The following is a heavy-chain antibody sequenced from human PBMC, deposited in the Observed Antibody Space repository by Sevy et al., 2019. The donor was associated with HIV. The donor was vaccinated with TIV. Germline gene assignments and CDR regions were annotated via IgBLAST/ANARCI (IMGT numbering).Heavy chain of an antibody. Sequence: GGPLRLSCAASGFTFSSYAMHWVRQAPGKGLEWVAVISYDGSNKYYADSVKGRFTISRDNSKNTLYLQMNSLRAEDTAVYYCARDIGPYYDFWSGRDYYYGMDVWGQGTTVTVSS. V-gene: IGHV3-30*04. D-gene: IGHD3-3*01. CDR1: GFTFSSYA. J-gene: IGHJ6*02. CDR3: ARDIGPYYDFWSGRDYYYGMDV. CDR2: ISYDGSNK.